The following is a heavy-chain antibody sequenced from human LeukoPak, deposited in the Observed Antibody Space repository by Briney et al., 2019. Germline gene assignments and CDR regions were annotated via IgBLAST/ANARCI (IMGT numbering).Heavy chain of an antibody. CDR1: GGSISSSSYD. CDR2: IYYSGST. Sequence: LKTLSLTCTVSGGSISSSSYDWGWIRQPPGKGLDWIGSIYYSGSTYYNPSLKSRVTISVDTSKNQFSLKLSSVTAADTAVYYCARRITMVRGNALDIWGQGTMVTVSS. V-gene: IGHV4-39*01. J-gene: IGHJ3*02. CDR3: ARRITMVRGNALDI. D-gene: IGHD3-10*01.